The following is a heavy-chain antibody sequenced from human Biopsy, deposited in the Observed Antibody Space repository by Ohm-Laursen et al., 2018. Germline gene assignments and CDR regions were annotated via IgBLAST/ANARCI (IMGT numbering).Heavy chain of an antibody. J-gene: IGHJ2*01. V-gene: IGHV1-2*02. CDR2: INPKSGDT. Sequence: GSSVKVSCKASGYTFTAFSVHWLRQAPGQGLEWMGWINPKSGDTDYPQNFQGRVSMTRDTSISTAYMDLSRLRSDDTAVYYCVRGRRHCSGTCSRWYFDLWGRGTLVTVSS. CDR1: GYTFTAFS. CDR3: VRGRRHCSGTCSRWYFDL. D-gene: IGHD2-2*01.